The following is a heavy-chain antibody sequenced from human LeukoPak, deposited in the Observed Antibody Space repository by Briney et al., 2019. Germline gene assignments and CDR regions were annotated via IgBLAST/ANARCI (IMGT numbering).Heavy chain of an antibody. J-gene: IGHJ4*02. V-gene: IGHV3-20*01. CDR1: GFTFVDYG. Sequence: PGGSLRLSCATSGFTFVDYGLSWVRQAPGQGLEWLSAINWNGGITEYADSVKGRFTISRDNAKNSLYLQMDSLRAEDTAFYCARDRMGTSYSVSHFDSWGQGTLVTVSS. CDR3: ARDRMGTSYSVSHFDS. D-gene: IGHD6-13*01. CDR2: INWNGGIT.